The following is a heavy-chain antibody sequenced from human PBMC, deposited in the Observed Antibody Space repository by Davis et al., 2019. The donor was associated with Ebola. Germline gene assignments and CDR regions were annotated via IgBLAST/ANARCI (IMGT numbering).Heavy chain of an antibody. D-gene: IGHD6-13*01. J-gene: IGHJ4*02. V-gene: IGHV3-73*01. Sequence: PGGSLRLSCAASGFTFSGSAMHWVRQASGKGLEWVGRIRSKTNSYATAYAASVKGRFIISRDDSKNTAYLQMNSLKTEDTAVYYCARLDQQLGLDYWGQGTLVTVSS. CDR2: IRSKTNSYAT. CDR3: ARLDQQLGLDY. CDR1: GFTFSGSA.